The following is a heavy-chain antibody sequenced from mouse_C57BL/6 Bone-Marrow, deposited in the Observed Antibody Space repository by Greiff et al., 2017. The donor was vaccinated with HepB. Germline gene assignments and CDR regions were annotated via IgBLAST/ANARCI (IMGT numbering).Heavy chain of an antibody. CDR1: GFTFSSYA. CDR3: ARSPYYYCSSPYWYFDV. D-gene: IGHD1-1*01. Sequence: EVKLMESGGGLVKPGGSLKLSCAASGFTFSSYAMSWVRQTPEKRLEWVATISDGGSYTYYPENVKGRFTITSDNAKNNLYLQMIHLKSEDTAMYYCARSPYYYCSSPYWYFDVWGTGTTVTVSS. V-gene: IGHV5-4*03. J-gene: IGHJ1*03. CDR2: ISDGGSYT.